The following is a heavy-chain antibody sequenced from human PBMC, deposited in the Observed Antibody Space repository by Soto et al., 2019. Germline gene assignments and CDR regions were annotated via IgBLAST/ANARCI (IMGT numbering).Heavy chain of an antibody. Sequence: GESLKISCKGSGYSFTNYWIGWVRQMPGKGLGWMGILYPGDSDFRYSPSFQGQVTISADKSISTAYLQWTSLKASDTAIYYCATIIDSSSSFDYWGQGTTVTVSS. CDR2: LYPGDSDF. V-gene: IGHV5-51*01. CDR1: GYSFTNYW. D-gene: IGHD6-6*01. J-gene: IGHJ4*02. CDR3: ATIIDSSSSFDY.